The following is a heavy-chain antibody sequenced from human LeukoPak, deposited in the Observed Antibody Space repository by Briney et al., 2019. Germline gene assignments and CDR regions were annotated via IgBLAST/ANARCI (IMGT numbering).Heavy chain of an antibody. J-gene: IGHJ4*02. D-gene: IGHD1-26*01. Sequence: SETLSLTCTVSGGSISSYYWSWIRQPPGKGLEWIGSIYHRGSTYYNPSLKSRVTISVDTSRNQFSLKLSSMTAADTAVYYCARSGLVGADFDYWGQGILVTVSS. CDR2: IYHRGST. CDR3: ARSGLVGADFDY. CDR1: GGSISSYY. V-gene: IGHV4-59*05.